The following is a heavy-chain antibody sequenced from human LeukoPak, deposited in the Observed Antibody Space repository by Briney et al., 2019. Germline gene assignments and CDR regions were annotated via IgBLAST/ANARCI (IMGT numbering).Heavy chain of an antibody. CDR3: ARDQGWLQPFDY. V-gene: IGHV3-23*01. J-gene: IGHJ4*02. CDR2: ITGSGGNT. CDR1: GFIFSSYS. D-gene: IGHD5-18*01. Sequence: GGSLRLSCAASGFIFSSYSMSWVRQAPGMGLEWVSVITGSGGNTYYADSVKGRFTISRDNSKNTLYLQMNSLRAEDTAVYYCARDQGWLQPFDYWGQGTLVTVSS.